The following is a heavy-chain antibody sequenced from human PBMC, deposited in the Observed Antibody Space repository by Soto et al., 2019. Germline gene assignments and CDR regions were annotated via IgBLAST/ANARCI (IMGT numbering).Heavy chain of an antibody. D-gene: IGHD1-26*01. CDR3: ARMSGTYYVPDY. J-gene: IGHJ4*02. Sequence: QVQLQESGPRLVEDSQTLSLTCTVSNASITSSGYYWSWVRQPPGKRLEWIGYIYHSGSTFYSPSLQSRLTMSVDTSNNQFSLTLRSVTAADTAVYHGARMSGTYYVPDYWGQGTLVTVSS. CDR1: NASITSSGYY. V-gene: IGHV4-31*03. CDR2: IYHSGST.